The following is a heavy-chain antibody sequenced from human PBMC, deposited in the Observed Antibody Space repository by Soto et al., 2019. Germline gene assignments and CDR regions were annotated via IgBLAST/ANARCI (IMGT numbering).Heavy chain of an antibody. J-gene: IGHJ4*02. Sequence: ASVKVSCKASGYTFTGYYMHWVRQAPGQGLEWMGWINPNSGGTNYAQKFQGWVTMTRDTSISTAYMELSRLRSDDTAVYYCARGHPHYYDSSCLLDYWGQGTLVTVSS. CDR3: ARGHPHYYDSSCLLDY. D-gene: IGHD3-22*01. CDR2: INPNSGGT. V-gene: IGHV1-2*04. CDR1: GYTFTGYY.